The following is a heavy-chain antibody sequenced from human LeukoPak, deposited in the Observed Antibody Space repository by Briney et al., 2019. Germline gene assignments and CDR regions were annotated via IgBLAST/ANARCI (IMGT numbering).Heavy chain of an antibody. J-gene: IGHJ5*01. V-gene: IGHV4-59*12. Sequence: SETLSLTCTVSGGSINNYYWSWIRQPPGKGLEWIGYIYSSGSTNYNPSLKSRVTISVDTSKNQFSLNLRSVTAADTAVYYCARAQQGYSGYDYYWFDSWGQGTLVTVSS. CDR3: ARAQQGYSGYDYYWFDS. D-gene: IGHD5-12*01. CDR1: GGSINNYY. CDR2: IYSSGST.